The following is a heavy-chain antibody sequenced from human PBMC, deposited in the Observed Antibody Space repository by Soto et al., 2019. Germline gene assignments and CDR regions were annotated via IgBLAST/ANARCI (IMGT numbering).Heavy chain of an antibody. J-gene: IGHJ4*02. CDR2: IYYSGST. Sequence: SETLSLTCTFSGGSTSSSSYYWGWIRQPPGKGLEWIGSIYYSGSTYYNPSLKSRVTISVDTSKNQFSLKLSSVTAADTAVYYCARRGIAAAGRDDFDYWGQGTLVTVSS. D-gene: IGHD6-13*01. CDR1: GGSTSSSSYY. V-gene: IGHV4-39*01. CDR3: ARRGIAAAGRDDFDY.